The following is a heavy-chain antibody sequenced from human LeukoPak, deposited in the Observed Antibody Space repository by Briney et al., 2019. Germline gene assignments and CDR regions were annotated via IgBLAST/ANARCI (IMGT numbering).Heavy chain of an antibody. CDR3: ARDRGDHTDYYYYTDV. Sequence: SETLSLTCTVSRVSIISSSYSWGWIRQPPGKGLEWIGTISSTISYTGRTYYNPSLESRVTISVDTSKKQFSLRLSSVTAADTAIYYCARDRGDHTDYYYYTDVWGKGATVTVSS. CDR1: RVSIISSSYS. V-gene: IGHV4-39*07. D-gene: IGHD3-10*01. J-gene: IGHJ6*03. CDR2: ISSTISYTGRT.